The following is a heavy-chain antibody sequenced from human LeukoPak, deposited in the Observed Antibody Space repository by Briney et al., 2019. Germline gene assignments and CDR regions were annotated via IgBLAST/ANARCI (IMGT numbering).Heavy chain of an antibody. CDR1: GGSISSYY. D-gene: IGHD6-13*01. CDR3: ARGVPSASWYGY. CDR2: IYYSGST. V-gene: IGHV4-59*01. J-gene: IGHJ4*02. Sequence: PSETLSLTCTVSGGSISSYYWSWIRQPPGKGLEWIGYIYYSGSTNYNPSLKSRVTISVDSSKNQFSLKLSSVTAADTAVYYCARGVPSASWYGYWGQGTLVTVSS.